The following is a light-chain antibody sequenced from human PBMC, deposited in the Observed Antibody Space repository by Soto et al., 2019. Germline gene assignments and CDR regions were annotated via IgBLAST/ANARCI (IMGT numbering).Light chain of an antibody. J-gene: IGLJ2*01. Sequence: QSVLTQPPSVSAAPXXXVTISCSXXXXNIGNNYVSWYQQLPGTAPKLLIYDNNERPSGIPDRFSGSKSGTSATLGITGLQTGDEADYYCGTWDSSLSSVVFGGGTKLTVL. CDR2: DNN. V-gene: IGLV1-51*01. CDR1: XXNIGNNY. CDR3: GTWDSSLSSVV.